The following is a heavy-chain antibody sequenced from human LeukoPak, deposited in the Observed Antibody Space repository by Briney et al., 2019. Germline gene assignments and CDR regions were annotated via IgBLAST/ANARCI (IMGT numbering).Heavy chain of an antibody. CDR1: GFTFSSYG. V-gene: IGHV3-33*01. CDR3: ARSRRSSGWYESDYYYYGMDV. CDR2: IWYDGSNK. Sequence: GGSLRLSCAASGFTFSSYGMHWVRKAPGKGLEWVAVIWYDGSNKYYADSVKGRFTISRDNSKNTLYLQMNSLRAEDTAVYYCARSRRSSGWYESDYYYYGMDVWGQGTTVTVSS. J-gene: IGHJ6*02. D-gene: IGHD6-19*01.